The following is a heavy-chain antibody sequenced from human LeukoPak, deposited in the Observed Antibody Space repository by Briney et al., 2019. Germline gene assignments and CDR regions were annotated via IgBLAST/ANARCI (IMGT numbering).Heavy chain of an antibody. CDR3: AGQQWPRSYYYGLDV. CDR2: INWNGGST. V-gene: IGHV3-20*01. CDR1: GFTFDDYG. Sequence: AGGSLRLSCAASGFTFDDYGMSWVRQAPGKGLEWVSGINWNGGSTGYADSVKGRFTISRDNGKNSLYLQMNSLRAEDTALYHCAGQQWPRSYYYGLDVWGQGTTVTVSS. D-gene: IGHD6-19*01. J-gene: IGHJ6*02.